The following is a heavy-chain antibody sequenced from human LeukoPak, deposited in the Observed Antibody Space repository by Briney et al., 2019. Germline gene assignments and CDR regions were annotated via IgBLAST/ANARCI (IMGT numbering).Heavy chain of an antibody. V-gene: IGHV3-21*05. Sequence: KPGGPLRLSCAASGFTFSSYVMNWVRQTPGKGLECISYHSNSASYIYYADSVKGRFTITRDNYKNTLYLQMNSLRGEGTAVYYCAIAPSGYPPHCSYWGQGTLVTVSS. D-gene: IGHD3-22*01. CDR1: GFTFSSYV. CDR3: AIAPSGYPPHCSY. CDR2: HSNSASYI. J-gene: IGHJ4*02.